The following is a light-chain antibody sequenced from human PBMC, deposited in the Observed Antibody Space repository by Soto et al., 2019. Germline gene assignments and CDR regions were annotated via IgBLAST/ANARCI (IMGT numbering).Light chain of an antibody. CDR1: QSVSSY. CDR2: DAS. V-gene: IGKV3-11*01. CDR3: QQRSNWPSIT. Sequence: EIVLTQSPATLSLSPGERATLSCRASQSVSSYLAWYQQKPGQAPRLLIYDASNRATGIPARFSGSGSGTEFTLTISSLEPEDFAVYYCQQRSNWPSITFGQGTRLEIK. J-gene: IGKJ5*01.